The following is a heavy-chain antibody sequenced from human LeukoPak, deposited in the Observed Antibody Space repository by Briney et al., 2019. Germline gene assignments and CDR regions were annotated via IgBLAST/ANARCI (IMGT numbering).Heavy chain of an antibody. D-gene: IGHD3-22*01. CDR1: GGTFSSYA. CDR3: AAGPALYYDSSGYYYVY. CDR2: IIPILGIA. V-gene: IGHV1-69*04. Sequence: ASVKVSCKAAGGTFSSYAISWVRQAPGQGLEWMGRIIPILGIANYAQKFQGRVTITADKSTSTAYMELSSLRSEDTAVYYCAAGPALYYDSSGYYYVYWGQGTLVTVSS. J-gene: IGHJ4*02.